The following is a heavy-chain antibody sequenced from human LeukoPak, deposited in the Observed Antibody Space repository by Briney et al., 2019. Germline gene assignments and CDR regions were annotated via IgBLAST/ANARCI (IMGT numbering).Heavy chain of an antibody. V-gene: IGHV3-23*01. CDR2: ISASGGST. CDR1: GFSFSIYA. Sequence: GGSLRLSCAASGFSFSIYAMTWVRQAPGKGPEWVSGISASGGSTNYADSVKGRFTISRDNSKNTVCLQMSSLRDEDTAVYYCAKESTYSSSWYYFDYWGQGTLVTVSS. J-gene: IGHJ4*02. D-gene: IGHD6-13*01. CDR3: AKESTYSSSWYYFDY.